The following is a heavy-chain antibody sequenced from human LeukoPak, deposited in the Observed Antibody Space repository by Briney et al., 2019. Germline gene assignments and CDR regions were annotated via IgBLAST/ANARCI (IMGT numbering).Heavy chain of an antibody. V-gene: IGHV3-23*01. CDR3: ASRGRAYYDSFRDGPDV. Sequence: GGSLRLSCAASGFTFNLYAMSWVRRAPGKGLEWVSAISGSGGSTYYADSVKGRFTISRDNSKNTLYLQMNSLRAEDTAVYYCASRGRAYYDSFRDGPDVRGKGTTVTVSS. D-gene: IGHD3-22*01. CDR1: GFTFNLYA. J-gene: IGHJ6*04. CDR2: ISGSGGST.